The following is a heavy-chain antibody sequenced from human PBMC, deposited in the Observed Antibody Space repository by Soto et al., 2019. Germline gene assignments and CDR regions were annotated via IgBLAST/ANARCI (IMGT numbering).Heavy chain of an antibody. CDR2: ISYDGSNK. CDR3: ARVLIGDYYGMDV. CDR1: GFTFSSYA. J-gene: IGHJ6*02. V-gene: IGHV3-30-3*01. D-gene: IGHD3-22*01. Sequence: QVQLVESGGGVVQPGRSLRLSCAASGFTFSSYAMHWVRQAPGKWLEWVAVISYDGSNKYYADSVKGRFTISRDNSKNTLYLQMNSLRAEDTAVYYCARVLIGDYYGMDVWGQGTTVTVSS.